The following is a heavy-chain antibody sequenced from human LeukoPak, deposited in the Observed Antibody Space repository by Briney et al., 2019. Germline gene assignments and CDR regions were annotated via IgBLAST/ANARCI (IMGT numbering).Heavy chain of an antibody. CDR1: GFTFSSYW. V-gene: IGHV3-7*01. Sequence: PGGSLRLSCAASGFTFSSYWMSWVRQAPGKGLEWVANIKQDGSEKYYVDSVKGRFTISRDNAKNPLYLQMNSLRAEDTAVYYCARDAVIVVATMCYFDYWGQGTLVTVSS. CDR2: IKQDGSEK. CDR3: ARDAVIVVATMCYFDY. D-gene: IGHD1-26*01. J-gene: IGHJ4*02.